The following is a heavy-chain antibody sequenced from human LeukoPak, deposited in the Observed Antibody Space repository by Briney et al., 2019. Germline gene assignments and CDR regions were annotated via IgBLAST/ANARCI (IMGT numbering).Heavy chain of an antibody. CDR1: GGSISSGGYY. D-gene: IGHD2-15*01. CDR3: ARGRKLQGYCSGGSCYRWFDP. V-gene: IGHV4-31*03. CDR2: IHYSGST. J-gene: IGHJ5*02. Sequence: PSETLSLTCSVSGGSISSGGYYWSWIRQHPGRGLEWIGYIHYSGSTFYNPSLKSRLTISVDTSKNQFSLRLSSVTAADTAVYYCARGRKLQGYCSGGSCYRWFDPWGQGTLVTVSS.